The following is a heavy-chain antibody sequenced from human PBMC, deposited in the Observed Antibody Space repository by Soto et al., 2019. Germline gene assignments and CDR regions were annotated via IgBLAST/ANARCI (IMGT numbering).Heavy chain of an antibody. D-gene: IGHD1-26*01. V-gene: IGHV1-69*01. Sequence: QVQLVQSGAEVKKPGSSVKFSCKASGGTFNTYGITWVRQALGQGLEWMGVIIPLFGTPTYAQNFQGRISITADESSSTAYMGLSSLRSDDTAVYYCAREGTSIVGTTYDYYYGLDVWGQGPTVTVSS. J-gene: IGHJ6*02. CDR2: IIPLFGTP. CDR1: GGTFNTYG. CDR3: AREGTSIVGTTYDYYYGLDV.